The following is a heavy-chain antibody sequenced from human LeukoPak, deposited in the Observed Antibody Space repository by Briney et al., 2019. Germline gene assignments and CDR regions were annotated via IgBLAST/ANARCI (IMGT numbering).Heavy chain of an antibody. J-gene: IGHJ4*02. Sequence: ASVKVSCKVSGYTLTELSMHWVRQAPGKGLEWMGGFDPEDGETIYAQKFQGRVTMTEDTSTDTAYMELSSLRSEDTAVYYCATEIRITMVRGVSVYFDYWGQGTLVTVSS. CDR1: GYTLTELS. CDR2: FDPEDGET. V-gene: IGHV1-24*01. CDR3: ATEIRITMVRGVSVYFDY. D-gene: IGHD3-10*01.